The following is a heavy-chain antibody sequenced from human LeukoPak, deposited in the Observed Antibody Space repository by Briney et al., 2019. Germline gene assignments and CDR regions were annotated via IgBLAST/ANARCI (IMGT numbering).Heavy chain of an antibody. V-gene: IGHV1-2*02. Sequence: ASVKVSCKASGYTFTGYYMHWVRQAPGQGLEWMGWINPNSGGTNYAQKFQGRVTMTRDTSISTAYMELSRLRSDDTAVYYCARDPQITIFGVVTLNWFDPWGQGTLVTVSS. CDR1: GYTFTGYY. CDR3: ARDPQITIFGVVTLNWFDP. D-gene: IGHD3-3*01. J-gene: IGHJ5*02. CDR2: INPNSGGT.